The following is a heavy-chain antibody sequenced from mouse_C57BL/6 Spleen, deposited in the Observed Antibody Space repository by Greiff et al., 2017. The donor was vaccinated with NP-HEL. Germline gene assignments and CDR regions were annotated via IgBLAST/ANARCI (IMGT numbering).Heavy chain of an antibody. J-gene: IGHJ2*01. CDR2: IRSKSNNYAT. Sequence: EVQLVESGGGLVQPKGSLKLSCAASGFSFNTYAMNWVRQAPGKGLEWVARIRSKSNNYATYYADSVHDRFTISRDDSESMLYLQMNNLKTEDTAMYYCVRGYGSSSYFDYWGQGTTLTVSS. D-gene: IGHD1-1*01. CDR3: VRGYGSSSYFDY. V-gene: IGHV10-1*01. CDR1: GFSFNTYA.